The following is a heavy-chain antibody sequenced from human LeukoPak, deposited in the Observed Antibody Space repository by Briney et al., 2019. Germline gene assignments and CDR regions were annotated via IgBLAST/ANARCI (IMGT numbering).Heavy chain of an antibody. CDR3: VRDNRHYYMDV. V-gene: IGHV4-59*01. Sequence: SETLSLTCTVSGGSISRNYWSWIRQPPGKGLEWIGYLYYSGSTNTNYNPSLTSRATISVDTSKNQFSLKLSSVTAADTAVYYCVRDNRHYYMDVWGKGTTVTVSS. CDR2: LYYSGSTNT. CDR1: GGSISRNY. J-gene: IGHJ6*03.